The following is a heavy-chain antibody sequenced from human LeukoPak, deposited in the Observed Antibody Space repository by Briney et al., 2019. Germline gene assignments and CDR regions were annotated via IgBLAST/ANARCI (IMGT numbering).Heavy chain of an antibody. D-gene: IGHD2-21*02. J-gene: IGHJ5*02. CDR3: ARQVVVTATNLSHWFDP. CDR1: GYSFTSYW. Sequence: GESLKISCKGSGYSFTSYWIGWVRQMPGKGLEWMGIIYPGDSDTRYSPSFQGQVTISADKSISTAYLQWSSLKASDTAMYYCARQVVVTATNLSHWFDPWGQGTLVTVSS. CDR2: IYPGDSDT. V-gene: IGHV5-51*01.